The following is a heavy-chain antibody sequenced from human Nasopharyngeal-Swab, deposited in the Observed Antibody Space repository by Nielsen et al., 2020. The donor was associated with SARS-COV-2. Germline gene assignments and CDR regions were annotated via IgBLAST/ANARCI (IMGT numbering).Heavy chain of an antibody. D-gene: IGHD6-13*01. V-gene: IGHV4-59*01. CDR3: ARGLEGYSSSWYVDY. Sequence: IRRPPGEGLEWIGYIYYSGSTNYNPSLKSRVTISVDTSKNQFSLKLSSVPAADTAVYYCARGLEGYSSSWYVDYWGQGTLVTVSS. J-gene: IGHJ4*02. CDR2: IYYSGST.